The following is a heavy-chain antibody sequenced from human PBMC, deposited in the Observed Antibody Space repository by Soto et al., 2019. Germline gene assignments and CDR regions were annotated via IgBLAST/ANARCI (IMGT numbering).Heavy chain of an antibody. J-gene: IGHJ4*02. CDR2: ISSNGNT. Sequence: SETLSLTCTVSDGSISGNFLTWIRQPAGKGLEWIGRISSNGNTDYNPSLKSRVTMSIDTSKNHFSLDLISVTASDTAIYYCAREVWVAGLLYYFDFWGQGTLVTVSS. CDR3: AREVWVAGLLYYFDF. V-gene: IGHV4-4*07. CDR1: DGSISGNF. D-gene: IGHD6-19*01.